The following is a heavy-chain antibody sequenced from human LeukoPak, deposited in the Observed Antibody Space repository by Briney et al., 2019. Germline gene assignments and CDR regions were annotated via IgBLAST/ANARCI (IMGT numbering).Heavy chain of an antibody. Sequence: GGSLRLSCAASGFTFSSYSMNWVRQAPGKGLQGVSSISSSSSYIYYADSVKGRFTITRDNAKNSLYLQMNSLRAEDTAVYYCARAVVRGVADYWGQGTLVTVSS. V-gene: IGHV3-21*01. CDR3: ARAVVRGVADY. J-gene: IGHJ4*02. CDR1: GFTFSSYS. CDR2: ISSSSSYI. D-gene: IGHD3-10*01.